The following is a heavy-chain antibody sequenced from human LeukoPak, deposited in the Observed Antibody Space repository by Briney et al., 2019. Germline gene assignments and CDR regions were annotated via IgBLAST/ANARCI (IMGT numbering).Heavy chain of an antibody. D-gene: IGHD6-6*01. CDR1: GGSISSGSYY. CDR3: ARVYSSSPKTFDY. V-gene: IGHV4-61*02. Sequence: SETLSLTCTVSGGSISSGSYYWSWIRQPAGKGLEWIGRIYTSGSTNYNPSLKSRVTISVDTSKNQFSLKLSSVTAADTAVYYCARVYSSSPKTFDYWGQGTLVTVSS. CDR2: IYTSGST. J-gene: IGHJ4*02.